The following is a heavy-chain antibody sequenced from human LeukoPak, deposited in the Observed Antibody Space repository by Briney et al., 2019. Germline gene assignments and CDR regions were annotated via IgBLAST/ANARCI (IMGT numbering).Heavy chain of an antibody. CDR3: AGDFRRNYFDP. Sequence: EASVKVSCKASGYPFTGYYMLWVRQAPGQGFEWMGWINSNLGDTSYAQKFQGRVTMTRDTSISTAYMELSRLTSDDTAVYYCAGDFRRNYFDPWGQGTLVTVSS. CDR1: GYPFTGYY. V-gene: IGHV1-2*02. CDR2: INSNLGDT. J-gene: IGHJ5*02.